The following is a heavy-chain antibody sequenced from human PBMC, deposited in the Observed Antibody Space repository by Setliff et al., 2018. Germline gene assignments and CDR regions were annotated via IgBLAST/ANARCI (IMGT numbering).Heavy chain of an antibody. CDR1: GFPLGDYG. CDR2: ISPDGSVI. Sequence: PGGSLRLSCVGSGFPLGDYGMNWVRQVPGKGLVWVSRISPDGSVIDYADSVKGRFTVSRDDSKKTLYLQMNSLRAEDTAVYYCARLALTGYDSSGYYYALDYYYYMDVWGKGTTVTVSS. V-gene: IGHV3-74*01. CDR3: ARLALTGYDSSGYYYALDYYYYMDV. J-gene: IGHJ6*03. D-gene: IGHD3-22*01.